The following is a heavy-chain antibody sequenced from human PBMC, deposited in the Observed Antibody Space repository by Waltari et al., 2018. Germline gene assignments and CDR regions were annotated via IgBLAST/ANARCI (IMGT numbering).Heavy chain of an antibody. CDR1: GGSFSGYY. Sequence: QVQLQQWGAGLLKPSETLSLTCAVYGGSFSGYYWSWIRQPPGKGLEWIGEINHSGSTNYNPSLKSRVTISLDTSKNQFSLKVNSVTAADTAVYYCARGYCSGDSCSVYFDYWGLGTLVTVSS. J-gene: IGHJ4*02. D-gene: IGHD2-15*01. CDR2: INHSGST. V-gene: IGHV4-34*02. CDR3: ARGYCSGDSCSVYFDY.